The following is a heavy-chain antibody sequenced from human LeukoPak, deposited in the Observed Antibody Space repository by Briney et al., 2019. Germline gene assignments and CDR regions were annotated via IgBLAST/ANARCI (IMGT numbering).Heavy chain of an antibody. CDR2: ISGSGGST. V-gene: IGHV3-23*01. CDR1: GFTFSSYA. D-gene: IGHD6-13*01. J-gene: IGHJ4*02. CDR3: AKNTNFIAAAGTFDY. Sequence: GGSLRLSCAASGFTFSSYAMSWVRQAPGKGLEWVSAISGSGGSTYYADSVKGRFTISRDNSKNTLYLQMNSLRAEATAVYYCAKNTNFIAAAGTFDYWGQGTLVTVSS.